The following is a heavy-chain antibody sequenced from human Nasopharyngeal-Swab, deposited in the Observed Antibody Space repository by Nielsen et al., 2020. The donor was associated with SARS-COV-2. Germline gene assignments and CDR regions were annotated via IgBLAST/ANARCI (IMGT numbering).Heavy chain of an antibody. CDR2: ISYDGSNK. CDR1: GFTFSSYA. Sequence: GGSLRLSCAASGFTFSSYAMNWVRQAPGKGLEWVAVISYDGSNKYYADSVKGRFTISRDNSKNTLYLQMNSLRAEDTAVYYCARTLGGYYYFDYWGQGTLVTVSS. J-gene: IGHJ4*02. CDR3: ARTLGGYYYFDY. D-gene: IGHD3-22*01. V-gene: IGHV3-30*04.